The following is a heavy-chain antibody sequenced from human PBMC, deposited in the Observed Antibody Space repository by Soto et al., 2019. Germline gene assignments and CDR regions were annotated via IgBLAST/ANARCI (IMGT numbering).Heavy chain of an antibody. V-gene: IGHV4-34*01. D-gene: IGHD3-9*01. J-gene: IGHJ6*02. Sequence: SETLSLTCAVYGGSFSGYYWSWIRQPPGKGLEWIGEINHSGSTNYNPSLKSRVTISVDTSKNQFSLKLSSVTAADTAVYYCVARARMNYDILTGYFGTHYYYGMDVWGQGTPVTVYS. CDR2: INHSGST. CDR1: GGSFSGYY. CDR3: VARARMNYDILTGYFGTHYYYGMDV.